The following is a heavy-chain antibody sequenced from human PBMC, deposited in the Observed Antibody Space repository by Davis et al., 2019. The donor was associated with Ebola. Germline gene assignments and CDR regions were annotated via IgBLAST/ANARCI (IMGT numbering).Heavy chain of an antibody. V-gene: IGHV4-4*02. Sequence: GSLRLSCAVSGGSISSSNWWSWVRQPPGKGLEWIGEIYHSGSTNYNPSLKSRVTISVDKSKNQFSLKLSSVTAADTAVYYCATTVVPAAIYGMDVWGQGTTVTVSS. CDR3: ATTVVPAAIYGMDV. J-gene: IGHJ6*02. CDR1: GGSISSSNW. D-gene: IGHD2-2*01. CDR2: IYHSGST.